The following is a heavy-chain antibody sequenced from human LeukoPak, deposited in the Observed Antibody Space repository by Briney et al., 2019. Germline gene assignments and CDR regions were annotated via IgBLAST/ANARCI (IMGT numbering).Heavy chain of an antibody. CDR1: GFTFSSYA. D-gene: IGHD3-10*01. CDR3: ANDGTHYYGSGNFDY. Sequence: GGSLRLSCAASGFTFSSYAMSWVRQAPGKGLEWVSAISGSGGSTYYADSVKGRFTISRDNSKNTLYLQMNSLRAEDTAVYYCANDGTHYYGSGNFDYWGQGTLVTVYS. J-gene: IGHJ4*02. V-gene: IGHV3-23*01. CDR2: ISGSGGST.